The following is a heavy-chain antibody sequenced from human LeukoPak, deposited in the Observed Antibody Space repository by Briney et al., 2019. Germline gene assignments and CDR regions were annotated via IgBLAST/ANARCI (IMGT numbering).Heavy chain of an antibody. J-gene: IGHJ5*02. D-gene: IGHD3-10*01. CDR1: GGSISSGSNY. CDR2: IYTSGST. CDR3: ARDPFGSIWFDP. Sequence: SETLSLTCTVSGGSISSGSNYWSWIRQPAGKGLEWIGRIYTSGSTNYNPSLKSRVTISVDTSKNQFSLKLSSVTAADTAVYYCARDPFGSIWFDPWGQGTLVTVSS. V-gene: IGHV4-61*02.